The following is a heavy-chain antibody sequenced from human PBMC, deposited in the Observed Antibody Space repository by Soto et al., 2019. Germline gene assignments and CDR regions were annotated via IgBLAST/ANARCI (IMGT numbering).Heavy chain of an antibody. CDR1: GGSISSSSYY. V-gene: IGHV4-39*01. D-gene: IGHD6-6*01. CDR3: ARAAPPSISHQKYYYYYYMDV. Sequence: QLQLQESGPGLVKPSETLSLTCTVSGGSISSSSYYWGWIRQPPGKGLEWIGSIYYSGSTYYNPSYKSRVTTSVDTSRIQFSLKLSSVTAADTTVYYCARAAPPSISHQKYYYYYYMDVWGRGTTVTVSS. CDR2: IYYSGST. J-gene: IGHJ6*03.